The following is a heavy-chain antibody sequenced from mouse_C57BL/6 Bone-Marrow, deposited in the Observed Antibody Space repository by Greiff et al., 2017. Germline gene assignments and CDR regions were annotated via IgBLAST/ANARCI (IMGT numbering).Heavy chain of an antibody. Sequence: QVQLQQSGAELVRPGASVTLSCKASGYTFTDYEMHWVKQTPVHGLEWIGAIDPETGGTAYNQKFKGKAILTADKSSSTAYMELRSLTSEDSAVYYCTRGDYGSSLAWFAYWGQGTLVTVSA. V-gene: IGHV1-15*01. CDR1: GYTFTDYE. D-gene: IGHD1-1*01. J-gene: IGHJ3*01. CDR2: IDPETGGT. CDR3: TRGDYGSSLAWFAY.